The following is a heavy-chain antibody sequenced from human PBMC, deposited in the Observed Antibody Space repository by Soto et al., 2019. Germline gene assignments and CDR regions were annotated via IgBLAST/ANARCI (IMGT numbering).Heavy chain of an antibody. J-gene: IGHJ4*02. CDR2: IWYDGSNK. V-gene: IGHV3-33*01. CDR1: GFTFSSYG. D-gene: IGHD2-2*01. Sequence: GGSLRLSCAASGFTFSSYGMHWVRQAPGKGLEWVAVIWYDGSNKYYADSVKGRFTISRDNSKNTLYLQMNSLRAEDTAVYYCARGRCSSTSCYVVSYFDYWGQGPLVTVSS. CDR3: ARGRCSSTSCYVVSYFDY.